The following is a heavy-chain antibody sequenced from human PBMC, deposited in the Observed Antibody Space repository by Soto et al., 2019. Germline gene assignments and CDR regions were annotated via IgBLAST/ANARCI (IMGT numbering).Heavy chain of an antibody. J-gene: IGHJ6*04. V-gene: IGHV3-30*18. CDR2: ISYDGYLK. Sequence: GGSLRLSCAASGFTFSTYGMQWVRQAPGKGLEWVAVISYDGYLKYYVDAVKGRFTVARDNSKNTLFLEMNSLRVEDTAVYFCAKDFKVSGSHYGTLNYYYGMDVWGKGPTVTVSS. D-gene: IGHD3-10*01. CDR1: GFTFSTYG. CDR3: AKDFKVSGSHYGTLNYYYGMDV.